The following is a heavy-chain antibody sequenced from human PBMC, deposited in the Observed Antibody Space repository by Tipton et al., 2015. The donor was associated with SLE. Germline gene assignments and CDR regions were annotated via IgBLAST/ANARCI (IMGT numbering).Heavy chain of an antibody. CDR1: GGPISSGGYS. V-gene: IGHV4-30-2*01. CDR3: ASGIVGALDY. CDR2: IYHSGST. Sequence: TLSLTCAVSGGPISSGGYSWSWIRQPPGKGLEWIGYIYHSGSTYYNPSLKSRVTISVDRSKNQFSLKLSSVTAADTAVYYCASGIVGALDYWGQGTLVTVSS. D-gene: IGHD1-26*01. J-gene: IGHJ4*02.